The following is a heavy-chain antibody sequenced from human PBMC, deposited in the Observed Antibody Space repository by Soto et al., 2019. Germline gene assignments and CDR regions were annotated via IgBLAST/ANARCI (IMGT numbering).Heavy chain of an antibody. CDR2: IYHSGST. D-gene: IGHD2-2*02. J-gene: IGHJ4*02. CDR1: GVSISSSNW. V-gene: IGHV4-4*02. CDR3: ASRFCKSTSCYTVLDS. Sequence: SDTLSLTCAVSGVSISSSNWWSWVRQPPGKGLEWIGEIYHSGSTNYNPSLKSRVTISVDKSKIQFFLKLSSVTGADTAVYYCASRFCKSTSCYTVLDSWGQGTLVTVSS.